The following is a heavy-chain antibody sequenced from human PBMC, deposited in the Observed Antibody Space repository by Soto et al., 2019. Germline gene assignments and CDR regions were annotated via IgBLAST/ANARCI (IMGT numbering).Heavy chain of an antibody. CDR2: LSGSGDGGTT. D-gene: IGHD3-10*01. V-gene: IGHV3-23*01. CDR3: AKKVNSGPGSQYFDY. CDR1: VFTFSIYS. Sequence: PWGSPRVACATSVFTFSIYSMSWVRQAPGKGLDRVSALSGSGDGGTTYYADSVKGRFTISRDNSKNMLFLQMNSLRAEDTAIYYCAKKVNSGPGSQYFDYWGQGTLVTVSS. J-gene: IGHJ4*02.